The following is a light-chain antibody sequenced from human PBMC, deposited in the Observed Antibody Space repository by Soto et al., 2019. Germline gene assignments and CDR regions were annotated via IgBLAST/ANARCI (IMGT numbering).Light chain of an antibody. J-gene: IGLJ1*01. CDR2: DVT. V-gene: IGLV2-14*01. CDR1: SSDVGGYNY. CDR3: SSYTSSSTLYV. Sequence: QSALTQPASVSGSPGQSITISCTGTSSDVGGYNYVSWYQQYPGKAPKLMIYDVTNRPSGVSYRFSGSKSGNTASLTISGLQAEDEADYYCSSYTSSSTLYVFGTGTKVTVL.